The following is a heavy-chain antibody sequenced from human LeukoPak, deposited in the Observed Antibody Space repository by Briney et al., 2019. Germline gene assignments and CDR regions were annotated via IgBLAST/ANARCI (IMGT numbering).Heavy chain of an antibody. Sequence: GESLEISCKGSGYSFTSYWIGWVRQMPGEGLEWMGIIYPGDSDTRYSPSFQGQVTISADKSISTAYLQWSSLKASDTAMYYCARIASYCSSGSCYDYWGQGALVTVSS. CDR2: IYPGDSDT. V-gene: IGHV5-51*01. CDR1: GYSFTSYW. J-gene: IGHJ4*02. CDR3: ARIASYCSSGSCYDY. D-gene: IGHD2-15*01.